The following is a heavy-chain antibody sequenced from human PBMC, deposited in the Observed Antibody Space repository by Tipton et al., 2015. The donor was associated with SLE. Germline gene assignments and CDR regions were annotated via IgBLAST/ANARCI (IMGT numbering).Heavy chain of an antibody. J-gene: IGHJ6*03. D-gene: IGHD1-1*01. CDR2: IYYSGST. V-gene: IGHV4-31*03. CDR1: SDSFGTVGYY. Sequence: TLSLTCTVSSDSFGTVGYYWSWIRQHPAKGLEWIGHIYYSGSTYYNPSLGGRVSISQDTSKSQFSLKLTSVTAADTAVYYCARVPGLERSYYCNYYMDVWGRGTTVTVSS. CDR3: ARVPGLERSYYCNYYMDV.